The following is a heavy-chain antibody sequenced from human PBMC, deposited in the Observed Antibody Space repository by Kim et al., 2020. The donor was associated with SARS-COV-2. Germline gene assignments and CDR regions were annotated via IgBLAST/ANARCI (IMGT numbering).Heavy chain of an antibody. CDR1: GFTFRDYW. CDR2: INNDGSTA. CDR3: TRENWGSADY. D-gene: IGHD7-27*01. J-gene: IGHJ4*02. Sequence: GGSLRLSCAASGFTFRDYWMFWVRQAPGKGLVWVSRINNDGSTATYADSVQGRFTVSRDNAKNTVFLQMNSLRAEDTAVYYCTRENWGSADYWGQGTLVT. V-gene: IGHV3-74*01.